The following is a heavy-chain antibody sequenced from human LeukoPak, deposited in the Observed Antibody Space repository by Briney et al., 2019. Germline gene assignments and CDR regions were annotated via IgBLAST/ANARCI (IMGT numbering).Heavy chain of an antibody. V-gene: IGHV3-48*03. CDR3: ARISDSSGYAGAFDI. CDR1: GFTLSGFE. D-gene: IGHD3-22*01. Sequence: GGSLRLSCAASGFTLSGFEINWVRQAPGKGLEWISYISSSGTTISYADSVKGRFTISRDNAKNSLYLQMNSLRAEDTAVYYCARISDSSGYAGAFDIWGQGTMVTVSS. J-gene: IGHJ3*02. CDR2: ISSSGTTI.